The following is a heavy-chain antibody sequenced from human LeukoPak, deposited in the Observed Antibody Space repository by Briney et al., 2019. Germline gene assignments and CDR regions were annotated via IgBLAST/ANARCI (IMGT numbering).Heavy chain of an antibody. J-gene: IGHJ4*02. V-gene: IGHV3-23*01. Sequence: PGGSLRLSCAASGFTFSTYAMSWVRPPPGKGLEWVSGVNGNGGSTSYADSVKGRFTISRDNSKNTVYLQMNSLRVEDTAVYYCAKSLYGGCDYWGQGTVVTVSS. CDR1: GFTFSTYA. CDR2: VNGNGGST. D-gene: IGHD3-16*02. CDR3: AKSLYGGCDY.